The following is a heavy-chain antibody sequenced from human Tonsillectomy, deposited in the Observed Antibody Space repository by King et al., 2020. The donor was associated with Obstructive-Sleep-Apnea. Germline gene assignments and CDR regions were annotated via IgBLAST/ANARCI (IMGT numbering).Heavy chain of an antibody. J-gene: IGHJ3*01. V-gene: IGHV1-18*01. CDR3: AKNYYDSSGYYSSDTFDL. Sequence: QLVQSGAEVKKPGASVKVSCKASGYTFTSNGISWVRQAPGQGLEWMGWISAYNGNTKYSQKLQGKVTMTTDTSTSTAYMELRSLRSDETAVYYCAKNYYDSSGYYSSDTFDLWGQGTMVIVSS. CDR2: ISAYNGNT. CDR1: GYTFTSNG. D-gene: IGHD3-22*01.